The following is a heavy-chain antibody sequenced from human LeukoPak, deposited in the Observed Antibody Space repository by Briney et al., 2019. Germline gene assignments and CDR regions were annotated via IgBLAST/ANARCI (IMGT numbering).Heavy chain of an antibody. CDR2: ISWNSGSI. J-gene: IGHJ4*02. Sequence: GGSLRLSCAASGFTFDDYAMHWVRQAPGKGLEWVSGISWNSGSIGYADSVKGRFTISRDNAKNSLYLQMNSLRAEDTAVYYCARDRYFDWFFDYWGQGTLVTVSS. D-gene: IGHD3-9*01. CDR3: ARDRYFDWFFDY. CDR1: GFTFDDYA. V-gene: IGHV3-9*01.